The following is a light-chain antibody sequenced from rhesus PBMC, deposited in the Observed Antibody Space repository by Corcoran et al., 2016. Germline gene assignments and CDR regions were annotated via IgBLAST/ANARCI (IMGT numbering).Light chain of an antibody. V-gene: IGLV2-32*02. J-gene: IGLJ1*01. CDR1: SSDIGGYNY. CDR2: EVS. Sequence: QAALTQPRSVSGSPGQSVTISCTGTSSDIGGYNYVSWYQQHPGTAPKLMIYEVSKRPSGVSDRFSGSKSGKKASLTISGLQAEDEADYYCSSYAGSNTYIFGAGPRLTVL. CDR3: SSYAGSNTYI.